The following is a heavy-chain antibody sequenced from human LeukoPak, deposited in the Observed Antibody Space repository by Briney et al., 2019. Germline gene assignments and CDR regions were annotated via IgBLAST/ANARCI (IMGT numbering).Heavy chain of an antibody. D-gene: IGHD6-13*01. V-gene: IGHV1-69*13. CDR3: AGGTLNSSSWYTGDFDY. Sequence: EASVKVSCKASGGTFSSYAISWVRQAPGQGLEWMGGIIPIFGTANYAQKFQGRVTITADESTSTAYMELSSLRSEDTAVYYCAGGTLNSSSWYTGDFDYWGQGTLVTVSS. CDR1: GGTFSSYA. J-gene: IGHJ4*02. CDR2: IIPIFGTA.